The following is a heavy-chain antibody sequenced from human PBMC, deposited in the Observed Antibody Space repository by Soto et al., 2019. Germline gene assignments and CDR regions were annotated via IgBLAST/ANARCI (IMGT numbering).Heavy chain of an antibody. V-gene: IGHV4-59*01. CDR2: ISDSGNT. Sequence: ETLSLTCTVSGVSISSYYWSWIRQPPGKGLEWIGYISDSGNTNYNPPLKSRVTISVDTSKNQFSLKLNSVTAADTAVYYCARAEGGYSYGPFDYWGQGILVTVSS. CDR3: ARAEGGYSYGPFDY. D-gene: IGHD5-18*01. J-gene: IGHJ4*02. CDR1: GVSISSYY.